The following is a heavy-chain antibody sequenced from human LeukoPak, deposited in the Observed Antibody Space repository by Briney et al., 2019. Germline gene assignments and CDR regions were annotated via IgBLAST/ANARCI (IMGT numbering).Heavy chain of an antibody. J-gene: IGHJ4*02. Sequence: GESLKISCKASGYKFSNYWIAWVRQMPGKGLEWMGTIYPDDSDARYSPSFRGQVTLSVDKSVTTAYLQWSSLKASDTAIYYCARRPTTNFDFWGQGTLVTVSS. D-gene: IGHD1-26*01. CDR1: GYKFSNYW. CDR3: ARRPTTNFDF. CDR2: IYPDDSDA. V-gene: IGHV5-51*01.